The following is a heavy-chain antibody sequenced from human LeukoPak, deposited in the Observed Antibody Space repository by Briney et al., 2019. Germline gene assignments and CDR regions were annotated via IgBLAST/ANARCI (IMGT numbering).Heavy chain of an antibody. CDR3: ALCSGGSCYLFDY. CDR2: INPNSGGT. D-gene: IGHD2-15*01. V-gene: IGHV1-2*02. CDR1: GYTFTGCY. Sequence: SVKLSCKASGYTFTGCYMHCVRRAPGQGLEGRGGINPNSGGTNYAQKFQGRVTMTRDTSISTAYMELSRLRSDDTAVYYCALCSGGSCYLFDYWGQGTLVTVSS. J-gene: IGHJ4*02.